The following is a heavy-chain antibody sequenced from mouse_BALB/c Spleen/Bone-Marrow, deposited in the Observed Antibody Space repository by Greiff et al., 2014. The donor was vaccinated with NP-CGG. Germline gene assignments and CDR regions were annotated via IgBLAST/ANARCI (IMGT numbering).Heavy chain of an antibody. CDR1: GFTFSDYG. J-gene: IGHJ2*01. Sequence: EVKLVESGGGLVQPGGSRKLSCAASGFTFSDYGMAWVRQAPGQGPEWVAFISNLAYSIYYKDTVTGRFTISRKNAKNTRYLEMRSLRSEDEAMYFCARALAYGSSFDYWGQGTTLTVSS. CDR3: ARALAYGSSFDY. V-gene: IGHV5-15*02. CDR2: ISNLAYSI. D-gene: IGHD1-1*01.